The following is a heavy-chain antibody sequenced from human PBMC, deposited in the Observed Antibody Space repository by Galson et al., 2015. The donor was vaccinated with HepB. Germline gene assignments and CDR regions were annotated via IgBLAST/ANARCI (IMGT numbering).Heavy chain of an antibody. Sequence: SVKVSCKASGYTFTSYAIHWVRQAPGQRLEWMGWINAGNGNTKYSQKFQGRVTITRDTSASTASMELSSLRSEDTAVYYCARVRKDRTDSGSYSYYFDYWGQGTLVTVSS. J-gene: IGHJ4*02. CDR3: ARVRKDRTDSGSYSYYFDY. D-gene: IGHD1-26*01. V-gene: IGHV1-3*01. CDR1: GYTFTSYA. CDR2: INAGNGNT.